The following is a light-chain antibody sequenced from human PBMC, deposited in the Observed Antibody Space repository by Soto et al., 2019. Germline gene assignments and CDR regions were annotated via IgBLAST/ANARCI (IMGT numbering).Light chain of an antibody. Sequence: EIVLTQSPGTLSLSPGERATLSCRASQSVRSSYLAWYQQKPGQAPRLLIYGASTRATGIPDRFSGSGSGTDFTLTIGRMEPEEFAVYYFQQYGSSPTFGQGTKVEIK. V-gene: IGKV3-20*01. CDR1: QSVRSSY. CDR3: QQYGSSPT. J-gene: IGKJ1*01. CDR2: GAS.